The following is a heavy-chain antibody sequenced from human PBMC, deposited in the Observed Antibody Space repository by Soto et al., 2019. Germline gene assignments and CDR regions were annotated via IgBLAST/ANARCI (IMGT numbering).Heavy chain of an antibody. Sequence: QVQLVQSGAEVKKPGASVKVSCKASGYTFTSYAMHWVRQAPGQRLEWMGWINAGNGNTKYSQKFQGRVTITRDTSASTAYMELSSLRSEDTAVYYSARSRGYYYVDYWGQGTLVTVSS. V-gene: IGHV1-3*01. D-gene: IGHD3-22*01. CDR3: ARSRGYYYVDY. J-gene: IGHJ4*02. CDR1: GYTFTSYA. CDR2: INAGNGNT.